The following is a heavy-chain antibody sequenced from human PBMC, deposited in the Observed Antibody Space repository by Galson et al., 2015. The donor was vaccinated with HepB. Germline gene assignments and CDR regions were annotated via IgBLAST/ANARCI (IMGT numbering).Heavy chain of an antibody. Sequence: CAISGDSVSNNNAAWTWIRQFPSRGLEWLGRAYYRASWYSDYAPAVRSRITINPDTSKNQFSLQLNSVTPDDSAGYYCGRVSGTIYYYGLDVWGQGTTVTVSS. J-gene: IGHJ6*02. CDR3: GRVSGTIYYYGLDV. D-gene: IGHD1/OR15-1a*01. V-gene: IGHV6-1*01. CDR2: AYYRASWYS. CDR1: GDSVSNNNAA.